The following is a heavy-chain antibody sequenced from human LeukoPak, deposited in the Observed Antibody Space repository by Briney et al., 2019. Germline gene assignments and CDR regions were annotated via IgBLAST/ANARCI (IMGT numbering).Heavy chain of an antibody. Sequence: SVKVSCKASGGTFSSYAISWVRHTPGQGVEWMGGIITIFGTANYAQKFQGRVTISADKSTSTAYMELSSLRSEDRAVYYCARNIVATIPYVYAFDIWGQGTMVTVSS. CDR1: GGTFSSYA. V-gene: IGHV1-69*06. D-gene: IGHD5-12*01. J-gene: IGHJ3*02. CDR2: IITIFGTA. CDR3: ARNIVATIPYVYAFDI.